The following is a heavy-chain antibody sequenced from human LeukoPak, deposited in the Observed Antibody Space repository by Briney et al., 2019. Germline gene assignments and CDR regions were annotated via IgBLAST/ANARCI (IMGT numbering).Heavy chain of an antibody. CDR1: GGSISSGDYY. Sequence: PSETLSLTCTVSGGSISSGDYYWSWIRQHPGKGLEWIGYIYYSGATNYNPALKSRVTISIDTSKNQFSLKLSSMTAADTAVYYCVRADGSSWYVFDYWGQGTLVSVSS. CDR3: VRADGSSWYVFDY. V-gene: IGHV4-31*03. D-gene: IGHD6-13*01. J-gene: IGHJ4*02. CDR2: IYYSGAT.